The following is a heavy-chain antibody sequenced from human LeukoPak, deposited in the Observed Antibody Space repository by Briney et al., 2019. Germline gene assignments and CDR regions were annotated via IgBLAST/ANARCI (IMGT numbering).Heavy chain of an antibody. V-gene: IGHV5-51*01. CDR3: ARQGYGDYVGY. Sequence: GESLKISCKGSGYNFTNYWITWVRQMSGKGLEWMGIIYPGDSDTRYSPSFQGQVTISADKSISTAYLQWSSLKASDTAMYYCARQGYGDYVGYWGQGTLVTVSS. CDR2: IYPGDSDT. J-gene: IGHJ4*02. CDR1: GYNFTNYW. D-gene: IGHD4-17*01.